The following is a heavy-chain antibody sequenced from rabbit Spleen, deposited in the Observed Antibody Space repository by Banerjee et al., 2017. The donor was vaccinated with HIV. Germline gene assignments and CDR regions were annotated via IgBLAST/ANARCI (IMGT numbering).Heavy chain of an antibody. CDR2: IEGGSSAFS. Sequence: QSLEESGGDLVKPGASLTLTCTASGVSFSSNHYMCWVRQAPGKGLEWIACIEGGSSAFSYFASWAKGRFTISKTSSTTVTLQMTSLTAADTATYFCARETSSGWGVVSYYFNLWGPGTLVTVS. CDR1: GVSFSSNHY. J-gene: IGHJ4*01. D-gene: IGHD4-1*01. V-gene: IGHV1S40*01. CDR3: ARETSSGWGVVSYYFNL.